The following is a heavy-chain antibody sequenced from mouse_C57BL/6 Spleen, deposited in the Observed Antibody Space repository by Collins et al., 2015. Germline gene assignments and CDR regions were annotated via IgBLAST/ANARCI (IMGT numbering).Heavy chain of an antibody. CDR3: ARDYDYDYVMDY. J-gene: IGHJ4*01. CDR1: GYTFTDYN. CDR2: INPNNGGT. D-gene: IGHD2-4*01. V-gene: IGHV1-22*01. Sequence: EVQLQQSGPELVKPGASVKMSCKASGYTFTDYNMHWVKQSHGKSLEWIGYINPNNGGTSYNQKFKGKATLTVNKSSSTAYMELRSLTSEDSAVYYCARDYDYDYVMDYWGQGTSVTVSS.